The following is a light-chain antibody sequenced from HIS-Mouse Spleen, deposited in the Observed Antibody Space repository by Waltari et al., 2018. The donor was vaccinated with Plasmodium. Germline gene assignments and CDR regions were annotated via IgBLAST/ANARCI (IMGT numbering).Light chain of an antibody. CDR3: QSADSSGTYRV. CDR1: ALPKQY. CDR2: KDS. J-gene: IGLJ2*01. V-gene: IGLV3-25*03. Sequence: SYELTHPPSVSVSPGQTARIPCSGDALPKQYAYWYQPKPGQAPVLVIYKDSERPSGIPERFSGSSSGTTVTLTISGVQAEDEADYYCQSADSSGTYRVFGGGTKLTVL.